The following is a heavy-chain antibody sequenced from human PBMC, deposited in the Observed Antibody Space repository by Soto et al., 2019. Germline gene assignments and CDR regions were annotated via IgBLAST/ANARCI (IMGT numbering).Heavy chain of an antibody. D-gene: IGHD3-22*01. Sequence: ASVKVSCKASGYTFTSYGISWVRQAPGQGLEWMGGIIPIFGTANYAQKFQGRVTITADESTSTAYMELSSLRSEDTAIYYCARPTRYYYDTSDQSAWFDPWGQGTLVTVSS. J-gene: IGHJ5*02. CDR1: GYTFTSYG. CDR3: ARPTRYYYDTSDQSAWFDP. CDR2: IIPIFGTA. V-gene: IGHV1-69*13.